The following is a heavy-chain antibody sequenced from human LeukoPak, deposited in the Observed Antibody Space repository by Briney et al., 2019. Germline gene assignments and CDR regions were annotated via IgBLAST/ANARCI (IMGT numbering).Heavy chain of an antibody. V-gene: IGHV3-30*14. Sequence: GGSLRLSCAASGFTFSSDVMHWVRQAPGKEQQWVAVISFDGNNKKYAGSVNGRFTISRDDSKNTLFLQMNNLRTEDTAVYYCVRESERQTASDYFYYMGVWGKGTTVTVSS. J-gene: IGHJ6*03. CDR1: GFTFSSDV. CDR2: ISFDGNNK. CDR3: VRESERQTASDYFYYMGV. D-gene: IGHD6-25*01.